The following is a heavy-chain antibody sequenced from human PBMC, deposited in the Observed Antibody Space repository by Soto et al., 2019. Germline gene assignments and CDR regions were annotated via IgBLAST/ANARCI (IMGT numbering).Heavy chain of an antibody. CDR1: GFTFDDYA. CDR2: ISWNSGSI. V-gene: IGHV3-9*01. Sequence: GGSLRLSCAASGFTFDDYAMHWVRQAPGKGLEWVSGISWNSGSIGYADSVKGRFTISRDNAKNSLYLQMNSLRAEDTALYYCAKDMKGFGELSPDAFDIWGQGTMVTVSS. CDR3: AKDMKGFGELSPDAFDI. D-gene: IGHD3-10*01. J-gene: IGHJ3*02.